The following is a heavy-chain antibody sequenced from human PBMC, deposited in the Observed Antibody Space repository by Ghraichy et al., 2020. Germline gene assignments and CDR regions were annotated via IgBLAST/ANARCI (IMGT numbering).Heavy chain of an antibody. V-gene: IGHV3-7*01. Sequence: TCAASGFTFRNYWMNWVRQAPGMGLEWVATIKGDGSEQYYADSVKGRFTISRDNAKNSVYLQINRLRGEDTAVYLCARGGDGYLYMDVWGKGTTVTVSS. D-gene: IGHD5-24*01. J-gene: IGHJ6*04. CDR3: ARGGDGYLYMDV. CDR2: IKGDGSEQ. CDR1: GFTFRNYW.